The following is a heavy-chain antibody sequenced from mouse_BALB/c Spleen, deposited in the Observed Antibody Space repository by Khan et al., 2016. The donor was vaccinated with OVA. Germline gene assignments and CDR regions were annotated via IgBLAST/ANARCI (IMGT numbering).Heavy chain of an antibody. D-gene: IGHD1-1*01. Sequence: EVKLVESGGDLVKPGGSLKLSCAASGFTFSTYGMSWVRQTPDKRLEWVATVSTGGGYTYYPDSVKGRFTISRDNAKNTLYLQMSSLKSEDTAMLYCSRLAYYYDSEGFAYWGQGTLVTVSA. CDR3: SRLAYYYDSEGFAY. J-gene: IGHJ3*01. CDR1: GFTFSTYG. CDR2: VSTGGGYT. V-gene: IGHV5-6*01.